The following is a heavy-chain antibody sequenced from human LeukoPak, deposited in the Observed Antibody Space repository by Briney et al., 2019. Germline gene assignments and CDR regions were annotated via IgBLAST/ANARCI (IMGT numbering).Heavy chain of an antibody. CDR2: IDTDGSDT. Sequence: GGSLRLSCAASGFTFSSYWMHWVRQAPGKGLVWVSRIDTDGSDTTYADSVKGRFTISRDNAKNSLYLQMNSLRAEDTAVYYCARDVSSITIFGVAYYMDVWGKGTTVTVSS. CDR3: ARDVSSITIFGVAYYMDV. CDR1: GFTFSSYW. V-gene: IGHV3-74*01. J-gene: IGHJ6*03. D-gene: IGHD3-3*01.